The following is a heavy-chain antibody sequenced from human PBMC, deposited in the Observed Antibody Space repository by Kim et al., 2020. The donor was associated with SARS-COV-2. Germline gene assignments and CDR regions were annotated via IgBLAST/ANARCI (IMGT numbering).Heavy chain of an antibody. J-gene: IGHJ4*02. Sequence: NTYYNPSLKSRVFMSVDTSKNQFSLNLRSVTAADTAIYFCARDLLHRGVISWGQGTPVTVSS. V-gene: IGHV4-30-2*05. CDR2: NT. CDR3: ARDLLHRGVIS. D-gene: IGHD3-10*01.